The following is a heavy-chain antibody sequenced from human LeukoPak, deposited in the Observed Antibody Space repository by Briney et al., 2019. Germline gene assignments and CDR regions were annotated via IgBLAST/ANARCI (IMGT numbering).Heavy chain of an antibody. V-gene: IGHV3-23*01. CDR3: AKGAPSSSSIFDF. D-gene: IGHD6-6*01. Sequence: GGSLRLSCVASGFTFCHNAMAWVRQAPGKRLEWISALSGSGGDTFYADSVKGRFTISRDNSKNTLYLQLSSLRPDDTAVYYCAKGAPSSSSIFDFWGPGTLVTVSS. CDR2: LSGSGGDT. CDR1: GFTFCHNA. J-gene: IGHJ4*02.